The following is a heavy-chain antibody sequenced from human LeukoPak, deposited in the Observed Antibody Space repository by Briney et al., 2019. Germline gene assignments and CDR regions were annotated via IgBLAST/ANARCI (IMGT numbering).Heavy chain of an antibody. CDR1: GFTFSGYW. Sequence: GGSLRLSCAASGFTFSGYWMHWVRQAPGKGLVWVSRINSVGSSTSYADSVKGRFTISRDNAKNTLYLQMNSLRAEDTAVYYCARDRGSSCLDVWGKGTTVTVSS. CDR2: INSVGSST. CDR3: ARDRGSSCLDV. D-gene: IGHD6-13*01. V-gene: IGHV3-74*01. J-gene: IGHJ6*04.